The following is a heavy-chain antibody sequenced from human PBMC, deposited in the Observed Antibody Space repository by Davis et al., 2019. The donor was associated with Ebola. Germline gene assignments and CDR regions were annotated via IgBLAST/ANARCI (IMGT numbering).Heavy chain of an antibody. CDR3: ARDLHSSGWDYYYYYGMDV. CDR1: GFTFSSYG. J-gene: IGHJ6*02. D-gene: IGHD6-19*01. Sequence: GGSLRLSCAASGFTFSSYGMHWVRQAPGKGLEWVAVISYDGSNKYYADSVKGRFTISRDNSKNTLYLQMNSLRAEDTAVYYCARDLHSSGWDYYYYYGMDVWGQGTTVTVSS. CDR2: ISYDGSNK. V-gene: IGHV3-30*03.